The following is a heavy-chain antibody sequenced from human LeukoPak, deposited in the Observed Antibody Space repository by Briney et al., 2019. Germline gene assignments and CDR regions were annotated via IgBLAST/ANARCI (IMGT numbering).Heavy chain of an antibody. CDR2: IYYSGST. CDR1: GGSISSYY. V-gene: IGHV4-59*01. CDR3: ARDVGVNWFDP. J-gene: IGHJ5*02. D-gene: IGHD2-8*01. Sequence: PSETLSLTCTVSGGSISSYYWSWIRQPPGKGLEWIGYIYYSGSTNYNPSLKSRVTISVDTSKNQFSLKLSSVTAADTAVYYCARDVGVNWFDPWGQGTLVTVSS.